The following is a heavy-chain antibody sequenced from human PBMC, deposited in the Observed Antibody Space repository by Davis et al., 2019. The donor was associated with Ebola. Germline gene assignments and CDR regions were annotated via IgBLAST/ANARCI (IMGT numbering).Heavy chain of an antibody. D-gene: IGHD5-18*01. V-gene: IGHV1-2*06. CDR1: GYTFAAHY. J-gene: IGHJ5*02. CDR3: VRGNTYGRWDDWFDP. CDR2: INPNFGGK. Sequence: ASVKVSCKASGYTFAAHYIHWVRQAPGRGLEWMGRINPNFGGKIYAQKFQDRVTMTIDTSINTAYMELDRLRSDDTAFYYCVRGNTYGRWDDWFDPWGQGTLVTVSS.